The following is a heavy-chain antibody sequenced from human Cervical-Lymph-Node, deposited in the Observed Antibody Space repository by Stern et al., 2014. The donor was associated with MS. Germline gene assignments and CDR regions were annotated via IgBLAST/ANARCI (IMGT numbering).Heavy chain of an antibody. D-gene: IGHD6-19*01. CDR1: GYIFSTYW. CDR3: ARPSNSGLFFQH. Sequence: EVQLEESGAEVKKPGESLRISCKGSGYIFSTYWIGWVRPMPGQGLEWMGIIYPGDSDTRYSPSFQGQVTFSADKSISTAYLQWSSLKASDTAMYYCARPSNSGLFFQHWGQGTLVTVSS. V-gene: IGHV5-51*01. J-gene: IGHJ1*01. CDR2: IYPGDSDT.